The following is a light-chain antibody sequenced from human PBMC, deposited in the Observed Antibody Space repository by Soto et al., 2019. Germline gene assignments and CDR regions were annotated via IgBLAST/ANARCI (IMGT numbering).Light chain of an antibody. V-gene: IGKV1-8*01. CDR2: AAS. CDR3: QHYDSYPVT. CDR1: QGIASF. Sequence: AIRMTQSPSSLSASTGDRVTITCRASQGIASFLAWYQQKPGKAPKLLIYAASTLQSGVPSRFSGSGSGTDFTLTISRLQSEDFATYYCQHYDSYPVTFGGETKVEIK. J-gene: IGKJ4*01.